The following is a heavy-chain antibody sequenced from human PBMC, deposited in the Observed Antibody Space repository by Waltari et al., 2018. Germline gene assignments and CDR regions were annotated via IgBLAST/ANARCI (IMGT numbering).Heavy chain of an antibody. CDR2: IYYTGKS. D-gene: IGHD4-4*01. CDR1: GGSVSSGDSY. V-gene: IGHV4-30-4*08. J-gene: IGHJ5*02. CDR3: ARVTVTSESWFAP. Sequence: QLQLQESGPGLVKPSQTLSLTCSVSGGSVSSGDSYWSWIRQPPGKGLEWIGYIYYTGKSYYSPSLKTRVTFSVDTYKNQFSLTLNSATAADTAVYFCARVTVTSESWFAPWGQGTLVTVSS.